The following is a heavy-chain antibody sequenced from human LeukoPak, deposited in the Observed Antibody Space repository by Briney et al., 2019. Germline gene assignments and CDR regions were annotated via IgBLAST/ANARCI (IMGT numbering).Heavy chain of an antibody. D-gene: IGHD6-13*01. J-gene: IGHJ4*02. CDR1: GGSFSGYY. CDR2: ILHRGSP. CDR3: ARGPRGIYHY. V-gene: IGHV4-34*01. Sequence: NPSETLSLTCAVYGGSFSGYYWSWIRPPPERGLEWIGEILHRGSPNYNPCLKSRVTISVDTSKNQFSLKLSSVTAADSAGYYCARGPRGIYHYWGQGTLVTVSS.